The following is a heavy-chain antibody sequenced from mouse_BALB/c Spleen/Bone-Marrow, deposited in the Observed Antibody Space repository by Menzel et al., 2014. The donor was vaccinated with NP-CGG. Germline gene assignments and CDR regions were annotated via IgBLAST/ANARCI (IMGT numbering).Heavy chain of an antibody. CDR3: ARSDYYDWAY. CDR1: GYSIXSFYS. J-gene: IGHJ3*01. D-gene: IGHD2-4*01. Sequence: ESGPDLVKPSQSLSLTCTVTGYSIXSFYSWHWIRQFPVNKLDWMGYINYSGSTNYNPSLKSRISITRDTSKNQFFLQLNSVTTEDTATYYCARSDYYDWAYWGQGTLVTVSA. CDR2: INYSGST. V-gene: IGHV3-1*02.